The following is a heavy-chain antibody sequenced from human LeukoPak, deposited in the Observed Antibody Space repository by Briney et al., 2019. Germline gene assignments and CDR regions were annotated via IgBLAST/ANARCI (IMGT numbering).Heavy chain of an antibody. CDR1: EFIFSSYS. V-gene: IGHV3-48*04. J-gene: IGHJ5*02. D-gene: IGHD2-2*02. Sequence: GGSLRLSCAASEFIFSSYSMNWVRQAPGKGLEWVSYISSSGSTIYYADSVKGRFTISRDNAKNSLYLQMNSLRAEDTAVYYCARRGDIVVVPAAIGGFDPWGQGTLVTVSS. CDR2: ISSSGSTI. CDR3: ARRGDIVVVPAAIGGFDP.